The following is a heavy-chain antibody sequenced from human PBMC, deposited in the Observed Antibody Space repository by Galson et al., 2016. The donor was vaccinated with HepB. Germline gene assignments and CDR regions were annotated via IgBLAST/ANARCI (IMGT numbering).Heavy chain of an antibody. CDR1: GGSISSTNY. CDR2: ISHSGNS. J-gene: IGHJ6*02. CDR3: ARVTGNTHETYYYYAMDV. V-gene: IGHV4-4*02. Sequence: SETLSLTCAVSGGSISSTNYWSWVRQPPGKVLEWIGEISHSGNSNYNPSLKSRVSMSVDKSKNQFSLRLSSVTAADTALYYCARVTGNTHETYYYYAMDVWGQGTTVTVSS.